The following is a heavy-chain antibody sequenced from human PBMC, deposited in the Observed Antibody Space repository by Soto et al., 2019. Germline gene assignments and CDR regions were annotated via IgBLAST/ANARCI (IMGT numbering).Heavy chain of an antibody. Sequence: VQLLESGGGLLQPGGSLRLSCATSGFTFARYAMSWVRWAPGKGLEGVSVVGTSGGTTPYADSVKGRFIISRDNSKSTGYLQMNSLRGGDTAIYYCASSWAGGTAGGLDIWGRGTLVSVS. V-gene: IGHV3-23*01. D-gene: IGHD2-8*02. CDR3: ASSWAGGTAGGLDI. CDR1: GFTFARYA. J-gene: IGHJ3*02. CDR2: VGTSGGTT.